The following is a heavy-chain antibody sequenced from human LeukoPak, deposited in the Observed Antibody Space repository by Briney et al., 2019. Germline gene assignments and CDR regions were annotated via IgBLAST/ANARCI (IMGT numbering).Heavy chain of an antibody. CDR1: GGSFSGYY. Sequence: SETLSLTCAVYGGSFSGYYWSWIRQPPGKGLEWIGEINHSGSTNYNPSLKSRVTISVDTSKNQFSLKLSSVTAADTAVYYCARVGDYVWGSNNWFDPWGQGTLVTVSS. D-gene: IGHD3-16*01. CDR3: ARVGDYVWGSNNWFDP. J-gene: IGHJ5*02. V-gene: IGHV4-34*01. CDR2: INHSGST.